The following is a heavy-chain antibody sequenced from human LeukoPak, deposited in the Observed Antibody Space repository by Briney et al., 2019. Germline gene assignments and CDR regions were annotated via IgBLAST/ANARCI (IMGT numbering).Heavy chain of an antibody. CDR1: GFTFSSYA. CDR3: ALIVATMGNFDY. Sequence: QSGGSLRLSCAASGFTFSSYAMSWVRQAPGKGLEWVSAISGSGGSTYYADSVKGRFTISRDNSKNTLYLQMNSLRAEDTAVYYCALIVATMGNFDYWGQGTLVTVSS. J-gene: IGHJ4*02. V-gene: IGHV3-23*01. D-gene: IGHD5-12*01. CDR2: ISGSGGST.